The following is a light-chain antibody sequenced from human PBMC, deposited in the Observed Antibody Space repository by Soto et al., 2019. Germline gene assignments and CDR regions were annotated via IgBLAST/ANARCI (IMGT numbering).Light chain of an antibody. V-gene: IGKV3-20*01. CDR1: QSVSNND. CDR3: QQYGSSPPT. J-gene: IGKJ4*01. Sequence: EIVLTQSPGTLSLSPGERATLSCRASQSVSNNDLAWYQQKSGQAPRLLIYDASSRATGSPDRFSGSGSGTDFTLTISRLEPEDFAVYYCQQYGSSPPTFRGGTKVEFK. CDR2: DAS.